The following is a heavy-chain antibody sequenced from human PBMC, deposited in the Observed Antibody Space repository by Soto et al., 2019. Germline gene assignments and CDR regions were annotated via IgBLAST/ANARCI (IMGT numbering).Heavy chain of an antibody. J-gene: IGHJ4*02. D-gene: IGHD2-8*01. CDR2: IIPIFGTA. V-gene: IGHV1-69*01. Sequence: QVQLVQSGAEVKKPGSSVKVSCKASGGTFSSYAISWVRQAPGQGLEWMGGIIPIFGTANYAQKFQGRVTITADESTSTAYLALSGLRSDDNPVSYCAREDASVSDVAYWGQGS. CDR1: GGTFSSYA. CDR3: AREDASVSDVAY.